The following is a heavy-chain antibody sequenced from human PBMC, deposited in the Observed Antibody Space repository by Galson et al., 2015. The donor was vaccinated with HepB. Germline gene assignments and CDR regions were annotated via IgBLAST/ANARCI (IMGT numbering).Heavy chain of an antibody. CDR2: ISGYNGNK. CDR1: GYTFTTYG. CDR3: ARGRVGYYDSVRGTYRIDAMAFEF. Sequence: SVKVSCKASGYTFTTYGINWVRQAPGQGLEWMGWISGYNGNKFYAEKFQGRVTMTTDPPTSTASMDLRSLRSDDTAVYYCARGRVGYYDSVRGTYRIDAMAFEFWGQGTMVTVSS. D-gene: IGHD3-16*02. V-gene: IGHV1-18*01. J-gene: IGHJ3*01.